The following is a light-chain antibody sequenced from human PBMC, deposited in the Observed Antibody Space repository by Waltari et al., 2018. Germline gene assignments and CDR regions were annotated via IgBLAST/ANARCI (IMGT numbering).Light chain of an antibody. V-gene: IGKV3-15*01. CDR2: GAS. Sequence: EIVLTHSPATLSVSPGEGATLSCRASPSVSSNLAWYQQKPGQAPRLLIYGASTRATGIPARFSGSGSGTEFTLTISSLQSEDFAVYYCQQYNNWPLTFGGGTKVEIK. CDR1: PSVSSN. CDR3: QQYNNWPLT. J-gene: IGKJ4*01.